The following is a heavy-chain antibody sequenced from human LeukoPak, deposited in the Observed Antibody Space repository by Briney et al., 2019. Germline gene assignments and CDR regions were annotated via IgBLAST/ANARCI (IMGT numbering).Heavy chain of an antibody. J-gene: IGHJ4*02. CDR3: AKDPSSSWFGDYFDY. CDR1: GYTFTSYY. Sequence: ASVKVSCKASGYTFTSYYMHWVRQAPGQGLEWMGIINPSGGSTSYAQKFQGRVTMTRDMSTSTVYMELSSLRSEDTAVYYCAKDPSSSWFGDYFDYWGQGTLVTVSS. V-gene: IGHV1-46*01. D-gene: IGHD6-13*01. CDR2: INPSGGST.